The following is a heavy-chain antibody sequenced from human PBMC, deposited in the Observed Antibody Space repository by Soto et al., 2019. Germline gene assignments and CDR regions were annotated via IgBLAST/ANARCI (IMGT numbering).Heavy chain of an antibody. Sequence: PGGSLRLSCAASGFTVSSNYMSWVRQAPGKGLEWVSVIYSGGSTYYADSVKGRFTISRHNSKNTLYLQMNSLRAEDTAVYYCARVQGYCSGGSCYYYYYMDVWGKGTTVTVSS. CDR1: GFTVSSNY. CDR3: ARVQGYCSGGSCYYYYYMDV. CDR2: IYSGGST. J-gene: IGHJ6*03. V-gene: IGHV3-53*04. D-gene: IGHD2-15*01.